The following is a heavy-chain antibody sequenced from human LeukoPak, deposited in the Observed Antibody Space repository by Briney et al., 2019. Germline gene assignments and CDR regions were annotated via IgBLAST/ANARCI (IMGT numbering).Heavy chain of an antibody. CDR1: GYTFTSYG. D-gene: IGHD6-19*01. V-gene: IGHV1-18*01. J-gene: IGHJ4*02. CDR2: ISAYNGNT. Sequence: ASVKVSCKASGYTFTSYGISWVRQAPGQGLEWMGRISAYNGNTNYAQKLQGRVTMTTDTSTSTAYMELRSLRSDDTAVYYCAGPSSGWYCLDYWGQGTLVTVSS. CDR3: AGPSSGWYCLDY.